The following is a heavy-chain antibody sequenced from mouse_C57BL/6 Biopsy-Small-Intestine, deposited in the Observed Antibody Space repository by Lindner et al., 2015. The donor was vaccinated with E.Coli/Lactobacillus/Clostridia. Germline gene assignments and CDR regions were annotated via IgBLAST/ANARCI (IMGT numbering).Heavy chain of an antibody. Sequence: VQLQESGGGLVKPGGSLKLSCAASGFTFSDYGMHWVRQAPEKGLEWVAYISSGSSTIYYADTVKGRFTISRDNAKNTLFLQMTSLRSEDTAMYYCAYYYGSSYWYFDVWGTGTTVTVSS. D-gene: IGHD1-1*01. V-gene: IGHV5-17*01. CDR2: ISSGSSTI. CDR3: AYYYGSSYWYFDV. J-gene: IGHJ1*03. CDR1: GFTFSDYG.